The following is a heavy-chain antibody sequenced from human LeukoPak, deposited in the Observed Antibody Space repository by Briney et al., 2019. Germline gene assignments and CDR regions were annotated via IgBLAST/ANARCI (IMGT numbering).Heavy chain of an antibody. V-gene: IGHV1-69*06. D-gene: IGHD6-19*01. CDR3: AREAVAGHDAFDI. Sequence: SVKVSCKASGYTFTGYYMHWVRQAPGQGLEWMGGIIPIFGTANYAQKFQGRVTITADKSTSTAYMELSSLRSEDTAVYYCAREAVAGHDAFDIWGQGTMVTVSS. CDR1: GYTFTGYY. J-gene: IGHJ3*02. CDR2: IIPIFGTA.